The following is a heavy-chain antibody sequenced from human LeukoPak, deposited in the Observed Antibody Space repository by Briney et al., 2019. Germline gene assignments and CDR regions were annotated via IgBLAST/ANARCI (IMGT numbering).Heavy chain of an antibody. J-gene: IGHJ4*02. D-gene: IGHD3-22*01. CDR3: ARAYYDSMYFDY. CDR2: IYTSGST. Sequence: SETLSLTCAVYGGSFSGYYWSWIRQPAGKGLEWIGRIYTSGSTNYNPSLKSRVTMSVDTSKNQFSLKLSSVTAADTAVYYCARAYYDSMYFDYWGQGTLVTVSS. V-gene: IGHV4-59*10. CDR1: GGSFSGYY.